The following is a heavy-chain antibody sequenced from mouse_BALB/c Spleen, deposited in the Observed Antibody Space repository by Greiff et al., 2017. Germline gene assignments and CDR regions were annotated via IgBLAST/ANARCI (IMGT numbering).Heavy chain of an antibody. J-gene: IGHJ4*01. D-gene: IGHD2-14*01. CDR3: TREGNYRYDDYAMDY. CDR1: GFTFSSYT. CDR2: ISSGGSYT. Sequence: EVKLVESGGGLVKPGGSLKLSCAASGFTFSSYTMSWVRQTPEKRLEWVATISSGGSYTYYPDSVKGRFTISRDNAKNTLYLQMSSLKSDDTAMYYCTREGNYRYDDYAMDYWGQGTSVTVSS. V-gene: IGHV5-6-4*01.